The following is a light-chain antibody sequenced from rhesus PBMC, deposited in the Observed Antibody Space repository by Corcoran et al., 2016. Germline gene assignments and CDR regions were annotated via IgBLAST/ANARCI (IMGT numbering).Light chain of an antibody. CDR3: QQYKSYPYS. CDR2: SAT. V-gene: IGKV1-28*02. Sequence: DIQMTQSPSSLSASVGDTVTIACRTSQDISNDLNWFQQKPGKAPKLLISSATTLQSGVPARFSGSGSWTEITLTISSLQPADFATYYCQQYKSYPYSFGQGTKVEIK. J-gene: IGKJ2*01. CDR1: QDISND.